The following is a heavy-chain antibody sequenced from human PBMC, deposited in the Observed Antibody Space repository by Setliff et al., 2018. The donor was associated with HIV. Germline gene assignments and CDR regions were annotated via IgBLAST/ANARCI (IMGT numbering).Heavy chain of an antibody. D-gene: IGHD3-10*01. CDR2: MIYGGDT. CDR1: GGSITSGNYY. J-gene: IGHJ5*02. V-gene: IGHV4-39*01. Sequence: NPSETLSLTCRVYGGSITSGNYYWGWIRQAPGKGLEWIASMIYGGDTWYNPSLKSRVTIYVDTANNEISLRLSSVTAEDTAVYRCARPHRGRGGGAWFDPWGQGIQVTVSS. CDR3: ARPHRGRGGGAWFDP.